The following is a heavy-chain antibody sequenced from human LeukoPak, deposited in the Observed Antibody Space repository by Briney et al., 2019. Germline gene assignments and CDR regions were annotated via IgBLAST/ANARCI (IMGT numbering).Heavy chain of an antibody. J-gene: IGHJ3*02. CDR3: ARVPSLVPAARVRGAFDI. D-gene: IGHD2-2*01. CDR1: GGSFSGYY. CDR2: INHSGST. V-gene: IGHV4-34*01. Sequence: SETLSLTCAVYGGSFSGYYWSWIRQPPGKGLEWIGEINHSGSTNYNPSLKSRVTISVDTSKNQFSLKLSSVTAAVTAVYYCARVPSLVPAARVRGAFDIWGQGTMVTVSS.